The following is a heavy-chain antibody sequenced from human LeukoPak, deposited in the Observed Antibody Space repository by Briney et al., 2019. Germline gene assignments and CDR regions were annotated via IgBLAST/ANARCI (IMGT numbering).Heavy chain of an antibody. CDR1: GGSISSSSYY. Sequence: SETLSLTCTVSGGSISSSSYYWGWIRQPPGKGLEWIGSIYYSGSTYYNPSLKSRVTISVDTSKNQFSLKLSSVTAADTAVYYCARSPGYYYDSSGYHAGPHDAFDIWGQGTMVTVSS. CDR2: IYYSGST. J-gene: IGHJ3*02. V-gene: IGHV4-39*07. CDR3: ARSPGYYYDSSGYHAGPHDAFDI. D-gene: IGHD3-22*01.